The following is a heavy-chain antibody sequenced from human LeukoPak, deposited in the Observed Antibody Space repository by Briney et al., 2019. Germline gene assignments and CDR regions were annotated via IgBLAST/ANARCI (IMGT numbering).Heavy chain of an antibody. CDR1: GGSISSYY. D-gene: IGHD2-2*01. J-gene: IGHJ4*02. CDR2: IYYSGST. Sequence: PSETLSLTCTVSGGSISSYYWSWIRQPPGKGLEWIGYIYYSGSTNYNPSLKSRVTISVDTSKNQLFLKLSSVTAADTAVYYCAGGYCSSTSCPLKNWGQGTLVTVSS. CDR3: AGGYCSSTSCPLKN. V-gene: IGHV4-59*01.